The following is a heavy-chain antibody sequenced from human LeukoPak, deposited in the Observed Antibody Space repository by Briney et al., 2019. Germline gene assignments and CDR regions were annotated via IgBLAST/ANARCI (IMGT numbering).Heavy chain of an antibody. CDR2: MNPNSGNT. D-gene: IGHD3-9*01. CDR3: ARGTKLRYFGMCY. Sequence: ASVKVSCKASGYTFTSYGISWVRQAPGQGLEWMGWMNPNSGNTGYAQKFQGRVTMTRNTSISTAYMELSSLRSEDTAVYYCARGTKLRYFGMCYWGQGTLVTVSS. CDR1: GYTFTSYG. J-gene: IGHJ4*02. V-gene: IGHV1-8*02.